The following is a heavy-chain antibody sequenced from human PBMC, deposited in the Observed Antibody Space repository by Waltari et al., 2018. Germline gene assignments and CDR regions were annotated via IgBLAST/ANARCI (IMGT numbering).Heavy chain of an antibody. CDR3: ARTGYGY. CDR2: ISSNGGST. D-gene: IGHD3-9*01. J-gene: IGHJ4*02. V-gene: IGHV3-64*01. Sequence: EVQLVESGGGLVQPGGSRRFSCAASGSTFSSYAMHWVRQAPGKGLEYGSAISSNGGSTYYANSVKGRFTISRDNSKNTLYLQMGSLRAEDMAVYYCARTGYGYWGQGTLVTVSS. CDR1: GSTFSSYA.